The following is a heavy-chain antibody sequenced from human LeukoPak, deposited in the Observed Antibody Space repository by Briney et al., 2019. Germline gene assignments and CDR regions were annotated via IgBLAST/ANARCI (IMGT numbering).Heavy chain of an antibody. CDR2: IFHSGST. J-gene: IGHJ6*02. Sequence: PSETLSLTCAVSGGSISNSNWWSWVRPPPGKGLEWIGEIFHSGSTNYNPSLKSRVTISVDKSKNQFSLKLSSVTAADTAVYYCARGPLIVVVPAAIPRKGMDVWGQGTTVTVSS. CDR1: GGSISNSNW. CDR3: ARGPLIVVVPAAIPRKGMDV. D-gene: IGHD2-2*02. V-gene: IGHV4-4*02.